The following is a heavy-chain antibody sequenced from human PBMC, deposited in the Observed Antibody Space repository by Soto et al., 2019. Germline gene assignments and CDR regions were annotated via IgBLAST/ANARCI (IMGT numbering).Heavy chain of an antibody. V-gene: IGHV4-59*01. J-gene: IGHJ4*02. D-gene: IGHD3-3*01. CDR1: GDSMSTYF. CDR2: VYYNGNT. CDR3: ARGHDFWSGFYTPYFEY. Sequence: LSLTCTVSGDSMSTYFWSWNRQPPGKGLEWMGYVYYNGNTTYNPSLRGRVTISVDTSKLQFSLELTSVTAADTAVYYCARGHDFWSGFYTPYFEYWGQKILVTVSS.